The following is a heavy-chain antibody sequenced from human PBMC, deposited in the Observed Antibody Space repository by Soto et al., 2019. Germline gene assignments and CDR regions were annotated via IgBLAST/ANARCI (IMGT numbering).Heavy chain of an antibody. V-gene: IGHV3-48*03. CDR1: GLSFNSYE. Sequence: HGGSLRLSCAASGLSFNSYEMNWVRKTPGKGREWVSYISSSGSTIYYADSVKGRFTISRDNAKNSLYLQMNSLRAEDTAVYYCARGSDYYDSSGYYWGPDDAFDIWGQGTMVTVSS. D-gene: IGHD3-22*01. CDR2: ISSSGSTI. CDR3: ARGSDYYDSSGYYWGPDDAFDI. J-gene: IGHJ3*02.